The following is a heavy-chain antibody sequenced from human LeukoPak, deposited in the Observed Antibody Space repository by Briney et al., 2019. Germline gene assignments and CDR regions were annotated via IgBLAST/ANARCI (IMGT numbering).Heavy chain of an antibody. V-gene: IGHV1-46*01. Sequence: ASVKVSCKASGYTLTSYYMHWVRQAPGQGLEWMGIINPSSGSTSYAQKFEPRVTLTTDTSTSTVSMELRSLRSEDTAVYYCARGPDTRGYCSGDRCYLDFDNWGQGTMVTVSS. D-gene: IGHD2-15*01. CDR1: GYTLTSYY. CDR2: INPSSGST. J-gene: IGHJ4*02. CDR3: ARGPDTRGYCSGDRCYLDFDN.